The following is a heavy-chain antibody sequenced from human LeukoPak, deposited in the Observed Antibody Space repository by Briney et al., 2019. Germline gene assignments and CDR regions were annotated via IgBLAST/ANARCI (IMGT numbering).Heavy chain of an antibody. CDR3: AKEKYQLLYPHHFDY. V-gene: IGHV3-7*01. J-gene: IGHJ4*02. D-gene: IGHD2-2*02. CDR2: IGEDGSEK. CDR1: GFTLSSYW. Sequence: GGSLRLSCAASGFTLSSYWMTWVRQAPGKGLEWVANIGEDGSEKYYVDSVKGRFTISRDNAKNSLYLQVNSLRAEDTAVYYCAKEKYQLLYPHHFDYWGQGTLVTVSS.